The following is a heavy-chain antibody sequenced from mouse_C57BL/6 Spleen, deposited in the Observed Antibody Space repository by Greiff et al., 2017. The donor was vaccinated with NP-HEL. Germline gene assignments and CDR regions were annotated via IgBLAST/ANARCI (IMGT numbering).Heavy chain of an antibody. CDR1: GYTFTSYW. D-gene: IGHD1-1*01. V-gene: IGHV1-55*01. CDR2: IYPGRGST. CDR3: ARGALYGSSYFAY. Sequence: VQLVESGAELVKPGASVKMSCKASGYTFTSYWITWVKQRPGQGLEWIGDIYPGRGSTNYNEKFKSKATLTVDTSSSTAYMQLSSLTSEDSAVYYCARGALYGSSYFAYWGQGTLVTVSA. J-gene: IGHJ3*01.